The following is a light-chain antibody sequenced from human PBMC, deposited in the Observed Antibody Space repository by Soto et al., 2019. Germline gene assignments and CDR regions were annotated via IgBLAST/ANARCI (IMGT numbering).Light chain of an antibody. V-gene: IGLV2-14*01. CDR2: EVS. Sequence: QSALTQPASVSGSPGQSITISCTGTSSDVGGYNYVSWYQQHPGKAPKLIIYEVSNRPSGVSNRFSGSKSDNTASLTISGLQAEYEADYYCNSYTSKSTGVFGTGTKVTVL. CDR1: SSDVGGYNY. J-gene: IGLJ1*01. CDR3: NSYTSKSTGV.